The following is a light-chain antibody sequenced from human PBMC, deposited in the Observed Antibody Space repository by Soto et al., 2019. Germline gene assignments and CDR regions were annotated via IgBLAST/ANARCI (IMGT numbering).Light chain of an antibody. V-gene: IGKV3-20*01. CDR3: QQYASSSMYT. CDR2: GAS. CDR1: QSVSSRY. Sequence: EIVLTQSPGTLSLSPGERATLSCRASQSVSSRYLAWYQQKPGQAPRLLIYGASSRATGIPDRFSGSGSGTDFPLTISRLEPEDSAAYYCQQYASSSMYTFGQWTKLEIK. J-gene: IGKJ2*01.